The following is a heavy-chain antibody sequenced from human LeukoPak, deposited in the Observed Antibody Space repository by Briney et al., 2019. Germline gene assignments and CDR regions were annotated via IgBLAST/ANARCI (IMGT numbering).Heavy chain of an antibody. CDR3: ARVPFTKTRGAFDI. J-gene: IGHJ3*02. CDR1: GGSISSGSYY. Sequence: PSQTLSLTCTVSGGSISSGSYYWSWIRQPAGKGLEWIGRIYTSGSTNYIPSLKSRVTISVDTSKNQFSLKLSSVTAADTAVYYCARVPFTKTRGAFDIWGQGTMVTVSS. CDR2: IYTSGST. V-gene: IGHV4-61*02. D-gene: IGHD2-8*01.